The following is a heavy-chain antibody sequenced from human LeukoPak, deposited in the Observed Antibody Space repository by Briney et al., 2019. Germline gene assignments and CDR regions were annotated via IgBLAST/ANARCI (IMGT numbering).Heavy chain of an antibody. CDR3: ARHSGSYYFYYGMDV. Sequence: PSETLSLTCAVYGESFSGYFWSWIRQPPGKGLGWIGYIYYSGSTNYNPSLKSRVTISVDTSKNQFSLKLSSVTAADTAVYYCARHSGSYYFYYGMDVWGQGTTVTVSS. CDR1: GESFSGYF. V-gene: IGHV4-59*08. J-gene: IGHJ6*02. CDR2: IYYSGST. D-gene: IGHD1-26*01.